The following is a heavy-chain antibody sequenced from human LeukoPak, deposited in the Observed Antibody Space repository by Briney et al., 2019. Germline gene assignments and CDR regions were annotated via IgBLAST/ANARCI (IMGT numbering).Heavy chain of an antibody. D-gene: IGHD3-22*01. CDR3: ARDSSGYSNDY. Sequence: GGSLRLSCEASGFTFSSYWMNWARQAPGKGLEWVASINHNGNVNYYVDSVKGRFTISRDNAKNSLYLQMNSLRDEDTAVYYCARDSSGYSNDYWGQGTLVTVSS. J-gene: IGHJ4*02. CDR1: GFTFSSYW. V-gene: IGHV3-7*01. CDR2: INHNGNVN.